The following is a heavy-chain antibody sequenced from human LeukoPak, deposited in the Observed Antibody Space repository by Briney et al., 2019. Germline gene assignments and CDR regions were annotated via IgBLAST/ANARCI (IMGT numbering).Heavy chain of an antibody. CDR1: GGSISSYY. CDR3: ARENPADYFDY. V-gene: IGHV4-59*12. J-gene: IGHJ4*02. Sequence: SSETLSLTCTVSGGSISSYYWSWIRQPPGKGLEWIGYIYYSGSTNYNPSLKSRVTISVDTSKNQFSLKLSSVTAADTAVYYCARENPADYFDYWGQGTLVTVSS. CDR2: IYYSGST. D-gene: IGHD1-14*01.